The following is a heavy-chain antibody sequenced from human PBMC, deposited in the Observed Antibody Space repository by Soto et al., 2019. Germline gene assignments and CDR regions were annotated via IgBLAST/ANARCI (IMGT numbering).Heavy chain of an antibody. CDR2: INSDGSSA. CDR1: GFTFTNYW. V-gene: IGHV3-74*01. D-gene: IGHD5-18*01. CDR3: ARGIQFRYGMDV. J-gene: IGHJ6*02. Sequence: EMQLVESGGGIVQPGGSLRLSCAAAGFTFTNYWIHWVRQAPGKGLLWVSRINSDGSSAFYADSVRGRFTISRDNAKNTVFLQMNSLRGDDIAVYFCARGIQFRYGMDVWGQGTTVTVSS.